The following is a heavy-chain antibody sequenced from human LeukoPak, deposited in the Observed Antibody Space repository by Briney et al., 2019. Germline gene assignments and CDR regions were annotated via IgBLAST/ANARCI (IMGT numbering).Heavy chain of an antibody. Sequence: SETLSLTCAVYGGSFSGYYWSWIRQPPGKGLEWIGEINHSGSTNYNPSLKSRVTISVDTSTNQFSLKLSSVTAADTAVYYCARQENYDFWSGYSNWFDPWGQGTLVTVSS. V-gene: IGHV4-34*01. CDR1: GGSFSGYY. D-gene: IGHD3-3*01. CDR2: INHSGST. CDR3: ARQENYDFWSGYSNWFDP. J-gene: IGHJ5*02.